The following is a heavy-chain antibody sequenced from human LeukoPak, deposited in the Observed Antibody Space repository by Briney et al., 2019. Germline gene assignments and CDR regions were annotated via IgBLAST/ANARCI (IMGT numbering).Heavy chain of an antibody. V-gene: IGHV4-34*01. CDR2: INHSGST. D-gene: IGHD3-10*01. J-gene: IGHJ4*02. Sequence: SETLSLTCAVYGGSFSGYYWSWIRQPPGKGLEWIGEINHSGSTNYNPSLKSRVTISVDTSKNQFSLKLSSVTAADTAVYYCARGYYGPPHYWGQGTLVTVSS. CDR3: ARGYYGPPHY. CDR1: GGSFSGYY.